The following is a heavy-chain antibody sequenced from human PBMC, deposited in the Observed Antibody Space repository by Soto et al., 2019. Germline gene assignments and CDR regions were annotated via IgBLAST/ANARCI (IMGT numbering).Heavy chain of an antibody. CDR2: IDYSGST. Sequence: QLQLQESGPGLVKPSETLSLTCTVSGGSISSTSYYWGWIRQPPGKGLEWIVNIDYSGSTYYNPSLKRRVTISVDTSKNQCCLRLSSVSAAVTAVYYCARHYCSGGSCYYFDYWGQGTLVTVSS. CDR3: ARHYCSGGSCYYFDY. D-gene: IGHD2-15*01. J-gene: IGHJ4*02. V-gene: IGHV4-39*01. CDR1: GGSISSTSYY.